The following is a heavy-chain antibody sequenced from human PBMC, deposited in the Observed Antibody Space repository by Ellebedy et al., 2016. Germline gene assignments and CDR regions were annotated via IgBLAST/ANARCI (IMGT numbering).Heavy chain of an antibody. D-gene: IGHD2-21*02. Sequence: SETLSLTCTVSGGSISSYYWSWIRQPPGKGLEWIGYIYYSGSTNYNPSLKSRVTISVDTSKNQFSLKLSSVTAADTAVYYCASLNVGNVVVTARSGMDVWGQGTTVTVSS. CDR1: GGSISSYY. CDR2: IYYSGST. V-gene: IGHV4-59*12. CDR3: ASLNVGNVVVTARSGMDV. J-gene: IGHJ6*02.